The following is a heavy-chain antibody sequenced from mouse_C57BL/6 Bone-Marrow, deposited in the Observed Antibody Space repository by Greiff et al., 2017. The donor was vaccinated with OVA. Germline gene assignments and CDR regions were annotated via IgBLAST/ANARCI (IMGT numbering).Heavy chain of an antibody. V-gene: IGHV1-54*01. D-gene: IGHD1-1*01. CDR3: ARGLYYYGSSYFYWYFDV. J-gene: IGHJ1*03. Sequence: QVQLQQSGAELVRPGTSVKVSCKASGYAFTNYLIEWVKQRPGQGLEWIGVINPGSGGTNYNEKFKGKATLTADKSSSTAYMQLSSLTSDDSAVYFCARGLYYYGSSYFYWYFDVWGTGTTVTVSS. CDR1: GYAFTNYL. CDR2: INPGSGGT.